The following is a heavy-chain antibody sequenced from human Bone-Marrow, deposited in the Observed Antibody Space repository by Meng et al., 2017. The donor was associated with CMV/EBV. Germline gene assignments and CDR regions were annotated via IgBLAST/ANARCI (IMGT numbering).Heavy chain of an antibody. CDR1: GGTFSSYA. V-gene: IGHV1-69*05. CDR3: ARARMITFGGVIVTPMDV. CDR2: IIPIFGTA. J-gene: IGHJ6*02. Sequence: SVKVSCKASGGTFSSYAISWVRQAPGQGLEWMGGIIPIFGTANYAQKFQGRVTMTRDTSISTAYMELSRLRSDDTAVYYCARARMITFGGVIVTPMDVWGQGTTVTVSS. D-gene: IGHD3-16*02.